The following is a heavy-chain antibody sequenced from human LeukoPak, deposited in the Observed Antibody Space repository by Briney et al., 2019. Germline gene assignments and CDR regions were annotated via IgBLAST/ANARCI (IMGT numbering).Heavy chain of an antibody. CDR3: ARESSVVRGVITDFDY. CDR1: GLTFSTYW. D-gene: IGHD3-10*01. CDR2: IKADGSEK. J-gene: IGHJ4*02. V-gene: IGHV3-7*01. Sequence: GGSLRLSCAASGLTFSTYWMSWVRQAPGKGLEWVANIKADGSEKFYVDSVKGRFTISRDNAKNSLYLQMNSLRAEDTAVYYCARESSVVRGVITDFDYWGQGTLVTVSS.